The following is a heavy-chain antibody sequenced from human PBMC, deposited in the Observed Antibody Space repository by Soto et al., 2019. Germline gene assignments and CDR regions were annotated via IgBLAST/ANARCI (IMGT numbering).Heavy chain of an antibody. CDR2: ISSSGSSI. V-gene: IGHV3-11*01. CDR3: ARDITGPPPRGPNWLDP. J-gene: IGHJ5*02. CDR1: GFIFSDYY. Sequence: QVQLVESGGGLVKPGGSLRLSCAASGFIFSDYYMSWIRQAPGKGLEWVSYISSSGSSIYYADFVKGRFTISRDNAKNSLYLQMNSLRAEDTAVYYCARDITGPPPRGPNWLDPWGQGTLGTGSS. D-gene: IGHD1-20*01.